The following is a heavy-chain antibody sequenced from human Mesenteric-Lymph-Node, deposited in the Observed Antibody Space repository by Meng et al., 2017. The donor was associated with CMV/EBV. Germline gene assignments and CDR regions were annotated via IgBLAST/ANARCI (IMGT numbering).Heavy chain of an antibody. CDR2: SYYSGST. CDR1: GGPISSSSYY. CDR3: ARDGDYYDSSGYNPFDY. V-gene: IGHV4-39*07. J-gene: IGHJ4*02. Sequence: QLQLQESGPGLVKPSETLSLTCTVSGGPISSSSYYWGWIRQPPGKGLEWIGSSYYSGSTYYNPSLKSRVTISVDTSKNQFSLKLSSVTAADTAVYYCARDGDYYDSSGYNPFDYWGQGTLVTVSS. D-gene: IGHD3-22*01.